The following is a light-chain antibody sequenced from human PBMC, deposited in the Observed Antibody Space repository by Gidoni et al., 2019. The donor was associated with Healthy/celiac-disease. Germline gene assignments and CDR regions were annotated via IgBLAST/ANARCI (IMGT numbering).Light chain of an antibody. CDR2: AAS. J-gene: IGKJ4*01. V-gene: IGKV1-39*01. CDR3: QQSYSTPTLT. Sequence: DIQMTQSPSSLSASAGDRVTITSRASQSISSHLNWYQQKHGKAPKLLIYAASSLQSGVPSRFSGSGSGTDFTLTISSLQPEDFATYDCQQSYSTPTLTFGGGTKVEIK. CDR1: QSISSH.